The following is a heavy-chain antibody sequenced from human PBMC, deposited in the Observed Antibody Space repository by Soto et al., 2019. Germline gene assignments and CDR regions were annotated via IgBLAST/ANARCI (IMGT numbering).Heavy chain of an antibody. V-gene: IGHV4-30-4*01. D-gene: IGHD4-17*01. Sequence: SETLSLTCTVCGGSISSGDYYWSWIRQPPXKGLEWIGYIYYSGSTYYNPSLKSRVTISVDTSKNQFPLKLSSVTAADTAVYYCARGPYGDYVRYNWFDPWGQGTLVTVSS. J-gene: IGHJ5*02. CDR2: IYYSGST. CDR1: GGSISSGDYY. CDR3: ARGPYGDYVRYNWFDP.